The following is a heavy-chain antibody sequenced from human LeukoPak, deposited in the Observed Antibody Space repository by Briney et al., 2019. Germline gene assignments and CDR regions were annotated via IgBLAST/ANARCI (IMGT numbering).Heavy chain of an antibody. CDR2: ISGSGGST. V-gene: IGHV3-23*01. D-gene: IGHD6-19*01. CDR1: GFTFNSYA. J-gene: IGHJ4*02. Sequence: GGSLRLSCAASGFTFNSYAVSWVRQAPGKGLEWVSGISGSGGSTYYADSVKGRFTISRDNSKNTLYLQVNSLRAEDTAVYFCVKFTESGRLGIAVAGPFDYWGQGTLVTVSS. CDR3: VKFTESGRLGIAVAGPFDY.